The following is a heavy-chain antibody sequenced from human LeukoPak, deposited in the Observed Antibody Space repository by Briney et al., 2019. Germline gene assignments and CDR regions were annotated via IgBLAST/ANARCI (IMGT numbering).Heavy chain of an antibody. Sequence: SETLSLTCAVYGGSFSGYYWSWIRQPPGKGLEWIGEINHSGSTNYNPSLKSRVTISVDTSKNQFSLKLSSVTAADTAVYYCARSSGSYLRATYYYYYMDVWGKGTTVTISS. V-gene: IGHV4-34*01. D-gene: IGHD1-26*01. CDR2: INHSGST. CDR1: GGSFSGYY. J-gene: IGHJ6*03. CDR3: ARSSGSYLRATYYYYYMDV.